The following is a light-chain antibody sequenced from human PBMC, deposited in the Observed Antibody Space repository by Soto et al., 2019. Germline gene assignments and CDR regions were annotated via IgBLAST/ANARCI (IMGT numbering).Light chain of an antibody. CDR2: DVS. CDR1: SSDVGGDNF. J-gene: IGLJ1*01. CDR3: CFYPGDSPLV. V-gene: IGLV2-23*02. Sequence: QSALTQPASVSGSPGQSITISCAGTSSDVGGDNFVSWYQQHPGKAPKLIIYDVSDRPSGVSNRFSGTKSGNTASLTISGHDAEDDADYYCCFYPGDSPLVFGTGTKLTVL.